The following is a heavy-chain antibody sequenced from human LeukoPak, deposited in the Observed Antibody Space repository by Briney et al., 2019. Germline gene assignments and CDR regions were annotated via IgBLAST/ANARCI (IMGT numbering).Heavy chain of an antibody. CDR3: RMAVAGRDWYFDL. V-gene: IGHV4-34*01. CDR2: INHSGST. Sequence: PSETLSLTCAVYGGSFSGYYWSWIRQPPGKGLEWIGEINHSGSTNYNPSLKSRVTISVDTSKNQFSLKLSSVTAADTAVYYCRMAVAGRDWYFDLWGRGTLVTVSS. CDR1: GGSFSGYY. D-gene: IGHD6-19*01. J-gene: IGHJ2*01.